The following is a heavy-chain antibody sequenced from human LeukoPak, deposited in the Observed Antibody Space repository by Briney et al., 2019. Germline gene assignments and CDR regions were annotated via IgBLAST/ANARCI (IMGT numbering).Heavy chain of an antibody. V-gene: IGHV3-48*03. D-gene: IGHD4-17*01. J-gene: IGHJ3*01. Sequence: GGSLRLSCAASGFTFSNYEMNWVRRAPGKGLEWVSYISSSGGTIYCADSVRGRFTISRDNAKNSLYLQVNSLRVEDTAVYYCARMWTTVTDAFDFWGQGTMVTVSS. CDR3: ARMWTTVTDAFDF. CDR2: ISSSGGTI. CDR1: GFTFSNYE.